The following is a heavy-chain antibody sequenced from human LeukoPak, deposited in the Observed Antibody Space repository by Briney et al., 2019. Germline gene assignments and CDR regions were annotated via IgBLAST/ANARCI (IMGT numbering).Heavy chain of an antibody. J-gene: IGHJ4*02. CDR2: IKQDGSET. D-gene: IGHD2-15*01. V-gene: IGHV3-7*01. CDR1: GFTFSSYW. Sequence: PGGSLRLSCAASGFTFSSYWMSWVRQAPGEGLEWVANIKQDGSETYYVVSVRGRFTISRDNAKNSLYLQMNSLRAEDTAVYYCARHRWTYYDYWGQGTLVTVSS. CDR3: ARHRWTYYDY.